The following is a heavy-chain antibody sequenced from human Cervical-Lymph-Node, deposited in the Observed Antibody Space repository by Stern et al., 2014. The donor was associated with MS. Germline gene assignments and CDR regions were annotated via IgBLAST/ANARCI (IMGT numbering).Heavy chain of an antibody. V-gene: IGHV5-51*01. Sequence: EVQLVESGPEVKRPGASLKISCQASGYTFTSYWIGWVRQMPGQGLEWIAIIFPGGSDISYRPSFQGQVTISANRSSSTTYLQWNTLKASDAAIYYCARQRYFDYWGQGTLVTVSS. CDR2: IFPGGSDI. J-gene: IGHJ4*02. CDR1: GYTFTSYW. CDR3: ARQRYFDY.